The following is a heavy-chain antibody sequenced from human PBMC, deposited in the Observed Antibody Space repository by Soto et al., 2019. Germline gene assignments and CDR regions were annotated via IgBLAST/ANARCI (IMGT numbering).Heavy chain of an antibody. Sequence: EVQLVESGGGLVQPGGSLRLSCAASGFTFSSYEMNWVRQAPGKGLEWVSYISSSGSTIYYAVSVKGRFTVSRDNAKNSLYLQLSSLRAEDTAVYYCARDRSSLDVWGQGTTVTVSS. V-gene: IGHV3-48*03. D-gene: IGHD3-16*02. CDR2: ISSSGSTI. J-gene: IGHJ6*02. CDR3: ARDRSSLDV. CDR1: GFTFSSYE.